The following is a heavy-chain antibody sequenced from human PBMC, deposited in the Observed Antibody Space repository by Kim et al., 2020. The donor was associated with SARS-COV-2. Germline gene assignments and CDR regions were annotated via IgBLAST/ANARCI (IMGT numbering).Heavy chain of an antibody. CDR1: GDNVSGDSVA. V-gene: IGHV6-1*01. CDR2: TYYRSKWYN. Sequence: SQTLSLTCVISGDNVSGDSVACNWIRQSPSRGLEWLGRTYYRSKWYNDYAVSVKGRITISPDTSKNQFSLQVNSVTPEDTAVYYCARDHQYSVDYWGQGTLVTVSS. J-gene: IGHJ4*02. CDR3: ARDHQYSVDY. D-gene: IGHD4-4*01.